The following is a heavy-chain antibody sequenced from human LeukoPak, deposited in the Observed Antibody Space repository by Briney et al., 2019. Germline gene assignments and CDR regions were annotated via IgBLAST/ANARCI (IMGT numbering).Heavy chain of an antibody. D-gene: IGHD2-2*01. CDR1: GFTFSSYW. Sequence: GGSLRLSCAASGFTFSSYWMHWFRQAPGRGLVGVSRIDSDWSRTSDADSVKGRFTISRDNAKTTLYLQMTSLRAEDTAVYYCARAASRRAVDIWGQGTMLIVSS. J-gene: IGHJ3*02. CDR3: ARAASRRAVDI. CDR2: IDSDWSRT. V-gene: IGHV3-74*01.